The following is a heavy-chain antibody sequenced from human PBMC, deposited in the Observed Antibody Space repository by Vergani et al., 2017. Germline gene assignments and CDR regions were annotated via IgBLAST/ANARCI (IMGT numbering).Heavy chain of an antibody. D-gene: IGHD4-17*01. CDR1: SFSVSSHY. J-gene: IGHJ3*02. CDR2: INIGGRT. V-gene: IGHV3-66*02. Sequence: DVELLESGGGLVQPGGSLRLSCAASSFSVSSHYMTWVRQAPGKGLEWVSTINIGGRTSYADSVKGRLTLTRDDSKNTLHLQMNSLRPEDTAVYYCARGMTTETTDLDGFDIWGQGTMVSVSS. CDR3: ARGMTTETTDLDGFDI.